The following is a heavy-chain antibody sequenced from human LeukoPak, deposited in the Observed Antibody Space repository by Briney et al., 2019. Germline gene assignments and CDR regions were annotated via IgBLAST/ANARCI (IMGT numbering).Heavy chain of an antibody. Sequence: PGGSLRLSCAASGFSFSSYTMSWVRQAPGKGLEWVSAISGSGGFTYYADSVKGRFTISRDNSKNTLFLQMNSLRAEDTAVYYCARHLSSITSSPNYWGQGTPVTVSS. V-gene: IGHV3-23*01. CDR2: ISGSGGFT. D-gene: IGHD2-2*01. CDR3: ARHLSSITSSPNY. J-gene: IGHJ4*02. CDR1: GFSFSSYT.